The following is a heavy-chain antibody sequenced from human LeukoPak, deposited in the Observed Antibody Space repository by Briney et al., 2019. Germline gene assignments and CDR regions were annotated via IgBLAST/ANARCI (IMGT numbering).Heavy chain of an antibody. CDR1: GFTVSSNS. D-gene: IGHD2-8*02. CDR2: IYSDNT. CDR3: ATYRQVLLPFES. Sequence: GGSLRLSCTVSGFTVSSNSMSWDRQATGKGLEWVSFIYSDNTHYSDSVKGRFTISRDNSKNTLYLQMNSLRAEDTAIYYCATYRQVLLPFESWGQGTLVTVSS. J-gene: IGHJ4*02. V-gene: IGHV3-53*01.